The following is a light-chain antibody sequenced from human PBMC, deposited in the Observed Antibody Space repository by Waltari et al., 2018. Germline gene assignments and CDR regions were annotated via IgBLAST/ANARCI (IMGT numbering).Light chain of an antibody. Sequence: SYELTQPPSVSASPGQTASITCSGDKLGDKYTSWYQQKPGQSPVLVIYQNNKRPSGIPERFSGSNSGNTATLTISGTQAMDEADYYCQAWDSSIIFGGGTKLTVL. J-gene: IGLJ2*01. CDR2: QNN. CDR1: KLGDKY. CDR3: QAWDSSII. V-gene: IGLV3-1*01.